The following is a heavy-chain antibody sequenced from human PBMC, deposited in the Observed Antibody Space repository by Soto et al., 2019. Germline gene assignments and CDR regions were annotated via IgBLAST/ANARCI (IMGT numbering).Heavy chain of an antibody. V-gene: IGHV3-9*01. CDR2: VSGSI. Sequence: GGSLRLSCAASGFTFSTYLMSWVRQAPGKGLEWVSSVSGSIGYADSVKGRFTISRDNAKNSLYLQMNSLRAEDTALYYCAKVKASSWYLYAFDIWGQGTMVTVSS. CDR1: GFTFSTYL. CDR3: AKVKASSWYLYAFDI. J-gene: IGHJ3*02. D-gene: IGHD6-13*01.